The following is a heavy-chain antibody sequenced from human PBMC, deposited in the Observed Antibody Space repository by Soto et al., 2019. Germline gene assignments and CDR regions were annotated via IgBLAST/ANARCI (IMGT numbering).Heavy chain of an antibody. V-gene: IGHV3-21*01. CDR1: GLRFSCHS. CDR3: ATQMDYNILTGYRPFDY. D-gene: IGHD3-9*01. CDR2: ISSGNGFI. J-gene: IGHJ4*02. Sequence: GGSLRLSCVVSGLRFSCHSMNWVRQAPGKGLEWVSISSGNGFIYYADSVRGRFTVSRDNAKNSLYLQMNSLRAEDTAVYYCATQMDYNILTGYRPFDYWGQGTLVTVSS.